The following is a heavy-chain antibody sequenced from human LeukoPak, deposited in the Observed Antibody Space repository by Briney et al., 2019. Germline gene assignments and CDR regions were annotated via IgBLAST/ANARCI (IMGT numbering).Heavy chain of an antibody. CDR3: ARRGRYCSSTSCYYYYMDV. CDR1: GYNFPIYW. V-gene: IGHV5-51*01. CDR2: IYPDDSNT. Sequence: GESLKISCQGSGYNFPIYWIGWVRQMPGQGLEWMGIIYPDDSNTIYGPSFQGQVTISADKSISTAYLQWSSLKALDTAMYYCARRGRYCSSTSCYYYYMDVWGKGTTVTVSS. J-gene: IGHJ6*03. D-gene: IGHD2-2*01.